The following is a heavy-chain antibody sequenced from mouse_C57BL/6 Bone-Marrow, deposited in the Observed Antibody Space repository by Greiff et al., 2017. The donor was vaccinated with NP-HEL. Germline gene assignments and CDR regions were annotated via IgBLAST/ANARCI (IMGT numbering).Heavy chain of an antibody. V-gene: IGHV5-15*01. CDR2: ISNLAYSI. CDR3: ARQESYYYGSSSWFAY. D-gene: IGHD1-1*01. J-gene: IGHJ3*01. CDR1: GFTFSDYG. Sequence: EVKLMESGGGLVQPGGSLKLSCAASGFTFSDYGMAWVRQAPRKGPEWVAFISNLAYSIYYADTVTGRFTISRENAKNTLYLEMSSLRSEDTAMYYCARQESYYYGSSSWFAYWGHGTLVTVSA.